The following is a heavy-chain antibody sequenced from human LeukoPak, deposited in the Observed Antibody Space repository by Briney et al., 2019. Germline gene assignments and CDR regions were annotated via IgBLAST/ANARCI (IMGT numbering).Heavy chain of an antibody. Sequence: SETLSLTCAVYGGSFSGYYWSWIRQPPGKGLEWIGEINHSGSTNYNPSLKSRVTISVDTSKNQFSLKLSSVTAADTAVYYCARDRFGDLNYFDYWGQGTLVTVSS. CDR3: ARDRFGDLNYFDY. CDR2: INHSGST. V-gene: IGHV4-34*01. D-gene: IGHD3-16*02. J-gene: IGHJ4*02. CDR1: GGSFSGYY.